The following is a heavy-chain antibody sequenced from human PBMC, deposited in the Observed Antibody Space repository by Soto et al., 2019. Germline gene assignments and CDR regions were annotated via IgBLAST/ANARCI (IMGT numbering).Heavy chain of an antibody. CDR2: IGTAGDT. CDR1: GFTFSSYD. CDR3: ARAIGPTLFDY. Sequence: VGSLRLSCSASGFTFSSYDMHWVRQGLGKGLEWVSAIGTAGDTNYAGSVKGRFTISRENAKNSLYLQMNSLRAGDTAIYFCARAIGPTLFDYWGQGTLVTVSS. J-gene: IGHJ4*02. D-gene: IGHD3-22*01. V-gene: IGHV3-13*04.